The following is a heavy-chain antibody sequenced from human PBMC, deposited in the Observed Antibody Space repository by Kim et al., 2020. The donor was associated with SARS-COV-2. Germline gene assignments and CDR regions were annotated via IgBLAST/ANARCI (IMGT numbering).Heavy chain of an antibody. CDR3: ARARGMIVVRRWDY. D-gene: IGHD3-22*01. CDR2: IYYSGST. J-gene: IGHJ4*02. Sequence: SETLSLTCTVSGGSISSGGYYWSWIRQHPGKGLEWIGYIYYSGSTYYNPSLKSRVTISVDTSKNQFSLKLSSVTAADTAVYYCARARGMIVVRRWDYWGQGTLVTVSS. V-gene: IGHV4-31*03. CDR1: GGSISSGGYY.